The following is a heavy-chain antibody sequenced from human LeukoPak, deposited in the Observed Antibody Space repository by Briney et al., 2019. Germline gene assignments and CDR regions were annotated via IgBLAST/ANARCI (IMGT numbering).Heavy chain of an antibody. J-gene: IGHJ4*02. CDR1: GFTFSSYA. D-gene: IGHD1-26*01. CDR2: ISYDGSNK. CDR3: AKRNRYSGSHPNPESFDY. Sequence: QPGGSLRLSCAASGFTFSSYAMHWVRQAPGKGLEWVAVISYDGSNKYYADSVKGRFTISRDNSKNTLYLQMNSLRAEDTAVYYCAKRNRYSGSHPNPESFDYWGQGTLVTVSS. V-gene: IGHV3-30*04.